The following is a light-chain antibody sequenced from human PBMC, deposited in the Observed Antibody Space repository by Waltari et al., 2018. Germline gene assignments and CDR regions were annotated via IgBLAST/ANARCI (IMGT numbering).Light chain of an antibody. CDR3: QVWDTSGDHVKSI. J-gene: IGLJ2*01. V-gene: IGLV3-21*02. CDR2: DDH. CDR1: NIVRNS. Sequence: YVLTQPPPVSVAPGATARITCRGDNIVRNSVHWYQQKPGQVVYDDHDRPSGLPERVSGFNSGNTATLMISRVEAGDEAEYFCQVWDTSGDHVKSIFGGGTKVTIL.